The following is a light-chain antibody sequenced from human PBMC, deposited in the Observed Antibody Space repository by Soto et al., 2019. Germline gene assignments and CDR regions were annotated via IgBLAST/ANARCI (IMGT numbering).Light chain of an antibody. CDR3: QQYNSYSYA. J-gene: IGKJ2*01. CDR2: AAS. Sequence: IQMAQSPSSLSASVGDRATITCRASQGIRNDLGWYQQKPGKAPKLLIYAASSLESGVPSRFSGSGSGTEFTLTISSLQPDDFATYYCQQYNSYSYAFGQGTKVDIK. V-gene: IGKV1-17*01. CDR1: QGIRND.